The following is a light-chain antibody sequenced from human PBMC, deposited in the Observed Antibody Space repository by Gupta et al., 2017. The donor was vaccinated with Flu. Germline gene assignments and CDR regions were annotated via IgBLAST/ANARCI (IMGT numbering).Light chain of an antibody. CDR2: DAS. CDR1: QSVSSY. J-gene: IGKJ5*01. V-gene: IGKV3-11*01. Sequence: EKATPSCRASQSVSSYLAWYQQKPGQAPRLLIYDASNRATGIPARFSGSGSGTDFTLTISSLEPEDFAVYYCQQRYNWPPITFGQGTRLTIK. CDR3: QQRYNWPPIT.